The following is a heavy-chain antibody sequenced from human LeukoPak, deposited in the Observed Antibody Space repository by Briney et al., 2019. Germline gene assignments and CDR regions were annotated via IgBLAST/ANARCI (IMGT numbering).Heavy chain of an antibody. CDR3: ARLSGYSYGYIAY. Sequence: SETLSLTCTVSGGSISVSGYYWGGIRKPPGKGLEGIGSIFYTGSTYYNPSLKSRVTISVAMSKNQFSLRLSSVTAADTAVYYCARLSGYSYGYIAYWGQGTLVTVSS. J-gene: IGHJ4*02. CDR1: GGSISVSGYY. D-gene: IGHD5-18*01. V-gene: IGHV4-39*01. CDR2: IFYTGST.